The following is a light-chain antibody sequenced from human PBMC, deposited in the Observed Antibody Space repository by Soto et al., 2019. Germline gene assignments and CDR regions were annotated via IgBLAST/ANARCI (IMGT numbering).Light chain of an antibody. Sequence: EVVLTQSPGTLSLSPGERVTLSCRASQSVSSTYLAWYQQKPGQAPRLLIYGASSRATGIPDRFSGSGSGPDFTLTISRLEPEDFAVYYCQQYSSSSWTFGQGTKVEIK. CDR3: QQYSSSSWT. J-gene: IGKJ1*01. CDR2: GAS. V-gene: IGKV3-20*01. CDR1: QSVSSTY.